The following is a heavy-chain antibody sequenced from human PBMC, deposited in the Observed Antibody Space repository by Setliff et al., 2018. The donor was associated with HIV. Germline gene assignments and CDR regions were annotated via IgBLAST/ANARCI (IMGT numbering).Heavy chain of an antibody. CDR2: IYYDGRT. J-gene: IGHJ5*01. CDR1: GGSIRTGAYY. CDR3: ARGGAVSADFDS. D-gene: IGHD3-16*01. V-gene: IGHV4-39*07. Sequence: SETLSLTCTVSGGSIRTGAYYWGWIRQPPGKGLEWIGSIYYDGRTFYKPSLKSRLTISVDTSKNQFSPSLNSVTAADTAAYFCARGGAVSADFDSWGQGTLVTVSS.